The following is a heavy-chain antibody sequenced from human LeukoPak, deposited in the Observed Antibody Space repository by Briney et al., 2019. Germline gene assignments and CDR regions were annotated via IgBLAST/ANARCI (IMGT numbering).Heavy chain of an antibody. V-gene: IGHV1-69*04. D-gene: IGHD3-22*01. J-gene: IGHJ5*02. CDR2: INPIVDTA. Sequence: GSSVKVSCKTPVGTFSSHAITWVRQAPGQGLEWMGRINPIVDTANYAQKFHDRVTITADKSTTTVYLVLNDLTPDDTAVYFCARLLNGYSSGMYNWFDPWGQGTLVTVSS. CDR3: ARLLNGYSSGMYNWFDP. CDR1: VGTFSSHA.